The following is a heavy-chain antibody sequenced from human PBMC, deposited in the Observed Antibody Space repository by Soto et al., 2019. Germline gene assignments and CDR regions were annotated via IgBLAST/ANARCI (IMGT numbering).Heavy chain of an antibody. D-gene: IGHD5-18*01. J-gene: IGHJ5*02. V-gene: IGHV3-21*01. Sequence: LRLSCTASGFSFSNYSMNWVRQAPGKGLEWVSCISSSSSYIYYADSVRGRFTISRDNAKNSLYLQMDSLRVEDTALYYCAKGSRGYTYGTTDHWGQGTLVTV. CDR1: GFSFSNYS. CDR2: ISSSSSYI. CDR3: AKGSRGYTYGTTDH.